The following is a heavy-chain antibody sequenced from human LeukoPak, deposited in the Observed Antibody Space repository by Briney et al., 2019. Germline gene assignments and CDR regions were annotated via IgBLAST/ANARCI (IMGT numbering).Heavy chain of an antibody. CDR2: IYSGGSA. CDR3: ARDVGSGINY. V-gene: IGHV3-53*01. Sequence: GGSLRLSCAASGFTVSSNYMSWVRQALGKGLEWVSVIYSGGSAYYAESVKGRFTISRDNSKNTLYLQMNSLRAEDTAVYYCARDVGSGINYWGQGTLVTVSS. D-gene: IGHD2-15*01. CDR1: GFTVSSNY. J-gene: IGHJ4*02.